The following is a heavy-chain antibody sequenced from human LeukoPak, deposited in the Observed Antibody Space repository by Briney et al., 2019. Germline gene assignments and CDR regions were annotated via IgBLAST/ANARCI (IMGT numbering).Heavy chain of an antibody. CDR3: AKADVTGMATIDY. CDR2: ISYDGSNK. Sequence: PGGSLRLSCTASGFTFSSYGMHWVRQAPGKGLEWVAVISYDGSNKYYADSVKGRFTISRDNSKNTLYLQMNSLRAEDTAVYYCAKADVTGMATIDYWGQGTLVTVSS. CDR1: GFTFSSYG. D-gene: IGHD5-24*01. V-gene: IGHV3-30*18. J-gene: IGHJ4*02.